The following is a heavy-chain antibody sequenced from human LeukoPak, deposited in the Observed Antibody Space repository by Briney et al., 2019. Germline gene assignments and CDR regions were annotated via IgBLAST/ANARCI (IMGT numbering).Heavy chain of an antibody. CDR3: ARKRDTGYCSSTSCPNNWFDP. V-gene: IGHV3-48*04. D-gene: IGHD2-2*01. Sequence: GGSLRLSCAASGFTFSSYSMNWVRQAPGKGLEWVSYISSSSSTIYYADSVKGRFTISRDNAKNSLYLQMNSLRAEDTAVYYCARKRDTGYCSSTSCPNNWFDPWGQGTLVTVSS. CDR2: ISSSSSTI. CDR1: GFTFSSYS. J-gene: IGHJ5*02.